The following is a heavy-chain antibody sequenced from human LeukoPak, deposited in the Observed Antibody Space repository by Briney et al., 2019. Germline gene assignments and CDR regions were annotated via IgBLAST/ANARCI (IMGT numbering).Heavy chain of an antibody. V-gene: IGHV3-30*03. CDR2: IAHDGSNK. J-gene: IGHJ4*02. CDR1: GFSFSNYV. D-gene: IGHD1-7*01. CDR3: ARSFFQWNYGSCLDS. Sequence: GGSLKLSCAASGFSFSNYVMQWVRQVPGKGLEWVALIAHDGSNKYYADSVKGRFTISRDNSRSILYLQMNSLRPEDTAVYSCARSFFQWNYGSCLDSWGQGTLVTVSS.